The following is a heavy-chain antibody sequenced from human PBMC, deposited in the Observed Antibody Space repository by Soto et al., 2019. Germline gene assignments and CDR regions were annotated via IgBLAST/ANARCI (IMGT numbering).Heavy chain of an antibody. V-gene: IGHV4-31*03. CDR3: ARSVFP. J-gene: IGHJ5*02. CDR1: GGSISTGGYY. Sequence: QVQLQESGPGLVKPSQTLSLTCTVSGGSISTGGYYWNWIRQHPGKGLEWIGYFYYSGSTYYNPSLKSRFTITVNTSKNQFSLKLSSVTAADTAVYYCARSVFPWGQGTLVTVSS. CDR2: FYYSGST.